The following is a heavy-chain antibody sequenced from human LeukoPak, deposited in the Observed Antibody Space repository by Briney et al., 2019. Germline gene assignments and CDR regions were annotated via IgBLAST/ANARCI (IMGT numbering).Heavy chain of an antibody. V-gene: IGHV3-NL1*01. Sequence: GGSLRLSCAASGFTFSSYGMHWVRQAPGKGLEWVAVIYGGGSTYYADSVKGRFTISRDTSKNTLNLQMNSLRADDTAVYYCASWPGSWYGEDSWGQGTLVTVSS. CDR2: IYGGGST. CDR3: ASWPGSWYGEDS. J-gene: IGHJ5*01. CDR1: GFTFSSYG. D-gene: IGHD2-15*01.